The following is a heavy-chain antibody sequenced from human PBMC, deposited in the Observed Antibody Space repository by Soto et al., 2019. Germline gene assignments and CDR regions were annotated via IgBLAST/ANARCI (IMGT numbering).Heavy chain of an antibody. CDR1: GGSISSGGYY. Sequence: SETLSLTCTVSGGSISSGGYYWSWIRQHPGKGLEWIGYIYYSGSTYYNPSLKSRVTISVDTSKNQFSLKLSSVTAADTALYYCARVGYDILTGHNWFDPWGQGTLVTVSS. CDR2: IYYSGST. V-gene: IGHV4-31*03. D-gene: IGHD3-9*01. CDR3: ARVGYDILTGHNWFDP. J-gene: IGHJ5*02.